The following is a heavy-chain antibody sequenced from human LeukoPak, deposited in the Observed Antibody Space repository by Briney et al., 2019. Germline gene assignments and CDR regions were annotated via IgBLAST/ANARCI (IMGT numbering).Heavy chain of an antibody. J-gene: IGHJ4*02. D-gene: IGHD5-18*01. CDR3: AKPTRGYSYDYDFDY. CDR1: GFTFSSYW. Sequence: PGGSLRLSCAASGFTFSSYWLHWVRQAPGKGLVWVSRINTDGSFTRYADSVKGRFTISRDNAKNTLYLQMNSLRAEDTAVYYCAKPTRGYSYDYDFDYWGQGTLVTVSS. CDR2: INTDGSFT. V-gene: IGHV3-74*01.